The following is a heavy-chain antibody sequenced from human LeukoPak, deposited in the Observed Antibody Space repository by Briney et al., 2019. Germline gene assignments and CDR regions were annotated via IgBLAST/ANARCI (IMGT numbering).Heavy chain of an antibody. J-gene: IGHJ4*02. D-gene: IGHD1-14*01. CDR3: ARQMEGEPGSFDF. V-gene: IGHV1-69*04. CDR2: IIPILGIA. Sequence: GASVKVSCKASGGTFSSYAISWVRQAPGQGLEWMGRIIPILGIANYAQKFQGRVTITADDSTSTLYMELSSLRSEDTAMYYCARQMEGEPGSFDFWGQGTLVTVSS. CDR1: GGTFSSYA.